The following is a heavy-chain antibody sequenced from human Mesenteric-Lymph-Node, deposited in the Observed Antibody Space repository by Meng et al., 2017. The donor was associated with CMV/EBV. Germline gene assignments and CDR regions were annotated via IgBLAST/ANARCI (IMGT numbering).Heavy chain of an antibody. Sequence: FSGYYWSWIRQPPRKGLEWIGEINHSGSTNYNPSLKSRVTISVDTSKNQFSLKLSSVTAADTAVYYCARGAVGYCSSTSCYTDYFDYWGQGTLVTVSS. CDR3: ARGAVGYCSSTSCYTDYFDY. D-gene: IGHD2-2*02. CDR2: INHSGST. J-gene: IGHJ4*02. V-gene: IGHV4-34*01. CDR1: FSGYY.